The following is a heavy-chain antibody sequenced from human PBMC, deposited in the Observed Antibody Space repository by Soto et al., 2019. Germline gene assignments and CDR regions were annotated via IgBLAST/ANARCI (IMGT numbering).Heavy chain of an antibody. Sequence: GASVKVSCKASGYTFTSYGISWVRQAPGQGHERMGWISAYNGNTNYAQKLQGRVTMTTDTSTSTAYMEMRSLISDDTAVYYCARPGVSDAFDIWGQGTMVTVSS. CDR1: GYTFTSYG. CDR2: ISAYNGNT. D-gene: IGHD3-10*01. V-gene: IGHV1-18*01. CDR3: ARPGVSDAFDI. J-gene: IGHJ3*02.